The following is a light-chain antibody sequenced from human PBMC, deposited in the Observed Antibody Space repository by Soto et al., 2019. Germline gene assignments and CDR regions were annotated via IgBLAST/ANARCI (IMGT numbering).Light chain of an antibody. V-gene: IGKV1-5*03. Sequence: DIQMTQSPSTLSASVGDRVTITCRASQSVSNWLAWYQQKPGKAPNLLIYKASSVKNGVPSRFSGSGSGTEFTLTISSLQPDDSATYYCQQYDSYSTFGQGTKVDI. J-gene: IGKJ1*01. CDR1: QSVSNW. CDR3: QQYDSYST. CDR2: KAS.